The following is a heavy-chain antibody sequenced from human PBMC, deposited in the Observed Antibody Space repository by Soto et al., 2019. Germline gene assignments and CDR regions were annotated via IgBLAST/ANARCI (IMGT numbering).Heavy chain of an antibody. V-gene: IGHV1-69*13. CDR1: GGTFSSFG. Sequence: SVKVSCKASGGTFSSFGISWVRQAPGQGFEWMGGIIPVFGRPNYAQRFRGRLTITADESTNTSYMELIDLTSEDTAVYYCAREASGYDFWGQGTQVTVS. CDR2: IIPVFGRP. CDR3: AREASGYDF. D-gene: IGHD5-12*01. J-gene: IGHJ1*01.